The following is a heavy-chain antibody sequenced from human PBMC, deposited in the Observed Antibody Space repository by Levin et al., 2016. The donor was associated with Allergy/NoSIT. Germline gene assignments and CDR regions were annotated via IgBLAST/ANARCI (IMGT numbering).Heavy chain of an antibody. Sequence: GESLKISCAASGFTFSSYGMHWVRQAPGKGLEWVAVISYDGSNKYYADSVKGRFTISRDNSKNTLYLQMNSLRAEDTAVYYCAKLTGTFDYWGQGTLVTVSS. J-gene: IGHJ4*02. CDR1: GFTFSSYG. D-gene: IGHD1-20*01. CDR2: ISYDGSNK. CDR3: AKLTGTFDY. V-gene: IGHV3-30*18.